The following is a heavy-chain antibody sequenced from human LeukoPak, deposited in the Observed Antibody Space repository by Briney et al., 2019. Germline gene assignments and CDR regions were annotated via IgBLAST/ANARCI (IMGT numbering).Heavy chain of an antibody. V-gene: IGHV5-51*01. CDR3: ARHVRYYHGSGSYMYYFDY. J-gene: IGHJ4*02. CDR1: GYSFTSYW. Sequence: GESLKISCKGSGYSFTSYWIGWVRQMPGKGLEWMGIIYPGDSDTRYSPSFQGQVTISADKSISTAYLQWSSLKASDTAMYYCARHVRYYHGSGSYMYYFDYWGQGTLVTVSS. CDR2: IYPGDSDT. D-gene: IGHD3-10*01.